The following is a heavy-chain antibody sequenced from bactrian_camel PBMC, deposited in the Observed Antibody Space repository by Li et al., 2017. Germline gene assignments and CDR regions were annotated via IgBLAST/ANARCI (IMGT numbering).Heavy chain of an antibody. Sequence: HVQLVESGGGSVQAGGSLRLSCAASGYTAVINYMGWIRQSPGNEREVLAAIYTRDGTTHYADSVKGRFTISHDNANDTTFLQMNSPMPEDSAMYYCAAKSPGGGWYSPGSYNYWGQGTQVTVS. D-gene: IGHD6*01. J-gene: IGHJ4*01. CDR2: IYTRDGTT. CDR3: AAKSPGGGWYSPGSYNY. CDR1: GYTAVINY. V-gene: IGHV3S54*01.